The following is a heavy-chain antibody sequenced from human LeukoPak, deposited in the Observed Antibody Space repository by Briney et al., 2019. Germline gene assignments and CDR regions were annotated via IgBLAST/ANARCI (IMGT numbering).Heavy chain of an antibody. Sequence: GASVKVSCKASGYTFTSYGISWVRQAPGQGLEWMGWISAYNGNTIYAQKVQGRVTMTTDTSTSTAYMELRSLRSDDTAVYYCARAQKYSNSPDFDYWGQGTLVTVSS. CDR2: ISAYNGNT. D-gene: IGHD6-6*01. V-gene: IGHV1-18*01. CDR1: GYTFTSYG. CDR3: ARAQKYSNSPDFDY. J-gene: IGHJ4*02.